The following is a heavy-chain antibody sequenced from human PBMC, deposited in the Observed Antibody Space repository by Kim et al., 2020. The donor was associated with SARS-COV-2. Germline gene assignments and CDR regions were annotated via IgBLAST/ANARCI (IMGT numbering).Heavy chain of an antibody. CDR1: GFIFSDYY. CDR3: TRDLYNSCWLIEY. V-gene: IGHV3-11*01. J-gene: IGHJ4*02. CDR2: ISGSGSTS. Sequence: GGSLRLSCAASGFIFSDYYMSWIRQAPGKGLEWVSYISGSGSTSYYADSVKGRFTISRDNAKNSLFLQMSSLRAEDTAMYYCTRDLYNSCWLIEYWGLGTLVTVSS. D-gene: IGHD3-22*01.